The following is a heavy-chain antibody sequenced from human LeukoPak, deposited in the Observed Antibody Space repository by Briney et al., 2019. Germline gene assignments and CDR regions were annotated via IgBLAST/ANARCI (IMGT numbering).Heavy chain of an antibody. J-gene: IGHJ4*02. D-gene: IGHD3-22*01. CDR1: SGSMTDSC. Sequence: SETLSLTCSVSSGSMTDSCWSWFRQAPGKGFEWLGFIYPSGRIEYSPSLRSRVYFSVATSRMEATVRLRSVTASDTAVYYCTREGYDRSGYFLDFWGQGILVTVSS. CDR3: TREGYDRSGYFLDF. V-gene: IGHV4-59*12. CDR2: IYPSGRI.